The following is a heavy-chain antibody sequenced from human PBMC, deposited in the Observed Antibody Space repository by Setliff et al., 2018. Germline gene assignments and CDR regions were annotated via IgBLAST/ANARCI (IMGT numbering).Heavy chain of an antibody. CDR3: ARQLIGVTDGTFDP. CDR1: GYTFTDFY. Sequence: ASVKVSCKTSGYTFTDFYIQWVRQAPGQGLEWMGWINPYTGDTDYAPKFQGRVTVTRDTSVTTAYMDLTRLTSDDTAVYYCARQLIGVTDGTFDPWGQGTLVTVSS. D-gene: IGHD1-1*01. V-gene: IGHV1-2*02. CDR2: INPYTGDT. J-gene: IGHJ5*02.